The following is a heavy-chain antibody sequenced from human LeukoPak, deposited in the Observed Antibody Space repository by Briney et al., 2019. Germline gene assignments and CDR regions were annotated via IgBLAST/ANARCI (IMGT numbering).Heavy chain of an antibody. CDR3: ARGYSLDY. Sequence: SETLSLTCTVSGGSISSGDYYWSWIRQPPGKGLEWIGYIYYSGSAYYTPSLRGRVTISVDTSKNQFSLNLSSVTAADTAVYYCARGYSLDYWGQGTLVTVSS. V-gene: IGHV4-30-4*01. J-gene: IGHJ4*02. CDR2: IYYSGSA. CDR1: GGSISSGDYY. D-gene: IGHD5-18*01.